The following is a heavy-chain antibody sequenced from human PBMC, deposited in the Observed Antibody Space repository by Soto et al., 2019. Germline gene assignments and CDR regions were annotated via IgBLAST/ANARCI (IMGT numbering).Heavy chain of an antibody. D-gene: IGHD3-3*01. J-gene: IGHJ5*02. CDR2: TYYRSKWCN. CDR1: GDSFSSNSAA. V-gene: IGHV6-1*01. Sequence: PSQTLSLTCAISGDSFSSNSAALNWIRQSPSRGLEWLGRTYYRSKWCNDYAVSVKSRITINPDTSKNQFSLQLNSVTPEDTAVYYCARDNSYYDFWSGYTNNWFDPWGQGTLVTVSS. CDR3: ARDNSYYDFWSGYTNNWFDP.